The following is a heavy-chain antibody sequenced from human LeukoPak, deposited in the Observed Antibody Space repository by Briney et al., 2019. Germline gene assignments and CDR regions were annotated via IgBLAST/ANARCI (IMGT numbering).Heavy chain of an antibody. J-gene: IGHJ4*02. Sequence: PGGSLRLSCAASGFTFSSYSVNWVRQAPGKGLEWVSSMSINSGLKYHADSVKGRFTISRDNAKNSLYLQMNSLRAEDTAVYYCAREFEYRTSGAGYWGQGTLVTVSS. CDR1: GFTFSSYS. CDR3: AREFEYRTSGAGY. CDR2: MSINSGLK. V-gene: IGHV3-21*01. D-gene: IGHD6-6*01.